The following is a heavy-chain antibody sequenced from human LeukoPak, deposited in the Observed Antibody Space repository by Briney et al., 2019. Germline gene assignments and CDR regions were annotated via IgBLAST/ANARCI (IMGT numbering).Heavy chain of an antibody. CDR2: ISSSSSYI. Sequence: GGSLRLSCAASGFTFSSYSMNWVRQAPGKGLEWVSCISSSSSYIYYADSVKGRFTISRDNAKNSLYLQMNSLRAGDAAVYYCAKASVTTCSGAYCYPFDYWSQGTLVTVSS. CDR3: AKASVTTCSGAYCYPFDY. J-gene: IGHJ4*02. V-gene: IGHV3-21*04. CDR1: GFTFSSYS. D-gene: IGHD2-15*01.